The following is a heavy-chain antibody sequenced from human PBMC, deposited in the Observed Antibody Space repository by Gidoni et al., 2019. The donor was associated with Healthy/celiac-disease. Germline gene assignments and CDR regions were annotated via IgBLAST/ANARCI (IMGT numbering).Heavy chain of an antibody. CDR3: ASFTMVRGVDYYYYMDV. V-gene: IGHV1-69*04. Sequence: QVQLVQSGAEVKKPGSSVKVSCKASGGTFSSYAISWVRQAPGQGLEWMGRIIPILGIANYAQKFQGRVTITADKSTSTAYMELSSLRSEDTAVYYCASFTMVRGVDYYYYMDVWGKGTTVTVSS. D-gene: IGHD3-10*01. J-gene: IGHJ6*03. CDR1: GGTFSSYA. CDR2: IIPILGIA.